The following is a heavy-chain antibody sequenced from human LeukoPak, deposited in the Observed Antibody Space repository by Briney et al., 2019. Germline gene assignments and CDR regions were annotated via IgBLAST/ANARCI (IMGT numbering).Heavy chain of an antibody. Sequence: GGSLRLSCAASGFTFSDYDMHWVRQATGKGLEWVSSIGTAGDTYYTGSVKGRFTISRENAKNSLYLQMNSLRAGDAAVYYCARVAKERVGGVYYFDYWGQGTLVTVSS. D-gene: IGHD1-1*01. CDR3: ARVAKERVGGVYYFDY. CDR2: IGTAGDT. J-gene: IGHJ4*02. V-gene: IGHV3-13*01. CDR1: GFTFSDYD.